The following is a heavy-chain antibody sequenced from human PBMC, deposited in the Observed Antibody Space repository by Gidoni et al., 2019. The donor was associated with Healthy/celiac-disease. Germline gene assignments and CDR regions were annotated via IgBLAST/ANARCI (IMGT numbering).Heavy chain of an antibody. D-gene: IGHD6-19*01. CDR1: GFTFSSYS. CDR3: ARDQKWLVNYYYYGMDV. Sequence: EVQLVESGGGLVKPGGSLRLSCAASGFTFSSYSMNWVRQAPGKGLEWVSSISSSSSYIYYADSVKGRFTISRDNAKNSLYLQMNSLRAEDTAVYYCARDQKWLVNYYYYGMDVWGQGTTVTVSS. J-gene: IGHJ6*02. CDR2: ISSSSSYI. V-gene: IGHV3-21*01.